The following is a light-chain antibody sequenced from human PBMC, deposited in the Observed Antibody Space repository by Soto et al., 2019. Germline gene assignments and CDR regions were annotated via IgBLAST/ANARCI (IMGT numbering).Light chain of an antibody. V-gene: IGLV2-14*01. CDR1: SSDVGGYNY. Sequence: QSALTQPASVSGSPGQSITISCIGSSSDVGGYNYVSWYQHHPGRVPKPMIFEVSDRPSGVPDRFSGSKSGTSASLAISGLQSEDEADYYCAVWDDSLSGMVFGGGTKLTVL. J-gene: IGLJ2*01. CDR3: AVWDDSLSGMV. CDR2: EVS.